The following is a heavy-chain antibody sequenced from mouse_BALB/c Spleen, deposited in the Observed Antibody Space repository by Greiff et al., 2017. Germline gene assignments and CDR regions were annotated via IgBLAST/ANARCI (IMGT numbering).Heavy chain of an antibody. CDR2: ISSGGSYT. CDR3: ARDHRAMDY. Sequence: EVKLMESGGGLVKPGGSLKLSCAASGFTFSSYAMSWVRQSPEKRLEWVAEISSGGSYTYYPDTVTGRFTISRDNAKNTLYLEMSSLRSEDTAMYYCARDHRAMDYWGQGTSVTVSS. V-gene: IGHV5-9-4*01. CDR1: GFTFSSYA. J-gene: IGHJ4*01.